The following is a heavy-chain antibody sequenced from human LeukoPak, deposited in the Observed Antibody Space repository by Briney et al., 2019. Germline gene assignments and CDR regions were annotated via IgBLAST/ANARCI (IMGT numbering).Heavy chain of an antibody. CDR1: GGSISSGGYY. J-gene: IGHJ4*02. CDR2: IYYSGST. Sequence: SQTLSLTCTVSGGSISSGGYYWSWIRQHPGKGLEWIGYIYYSGSTYYHPSLKSRVTISVDTSKNQFSLKLSSVTAADTAVYYCARGVAGNFDYWGQGTLVTVSS. D-gene: IGHD6-19*01. CDR3: ARGVAGNFDY. V-gene: IGHV4-31*03.